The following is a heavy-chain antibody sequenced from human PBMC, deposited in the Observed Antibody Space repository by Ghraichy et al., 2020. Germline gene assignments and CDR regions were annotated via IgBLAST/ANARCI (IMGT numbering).Heavy chain of an antibody. CDR1: GGSINSGGYS. CDR3: ARSERQRFCNTTSCYVHHYGMDV. D-gene: IGHD2-2*01. Sequence: SETLSLTCAVSGGSINSGGYSWSWIRQPPGKGLEWIGYIYHSGSTYYNPSLKSRVNILVDRSKDQFSLKLSSVTAADTAVYYCARSERQRFCNTTSCYVHHYGMDVWGQGTTVTVSS. J-gene: IGHJ6*02. CDR2: IYHSGST. V-gene: IGHV4-30-2*01.